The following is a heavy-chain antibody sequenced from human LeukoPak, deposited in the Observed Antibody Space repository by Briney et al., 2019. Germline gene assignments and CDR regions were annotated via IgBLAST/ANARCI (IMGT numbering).Heavy chain of an antibody. D-gene: IGHD5-18*01. CDR1: GGSISSYY. Sequence: KSSETLSLTCTVSGGSISSYYRSWIRQPPGKGLEWIGYIYYSGSTNYNPSLKSRVTISVDTSKNQFSLKLSSVTAADTAVYYCARSDPIQLWLPNAFDIWGQGTMVTVSS. V-gene: IGHV4-59*01. CDR2: IYYSGST. CDR3: ARSDPIQLWLPNAFDI. J-gene: IGHJ3*02.